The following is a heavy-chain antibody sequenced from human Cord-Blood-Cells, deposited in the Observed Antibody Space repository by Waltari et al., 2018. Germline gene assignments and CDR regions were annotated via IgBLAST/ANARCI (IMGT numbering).Heavy chain of an antibody. CDR2: TIPICVTA. J-gene: IGHJ2*01. D-gene: IGHD7-27*01. CDR3: ASRTGEAGDWYFDL. CDR1: GGTFSSYA. V-gene: IGHV1-69*12. Sequence: QVQLVQSGAEVKKPGSSVKVSCKASGGTFSSYAISWVRQAPGQGLVWMGGTIPICVTANTARKFKGRVTITADECTSPAYMELSSLRSEDTAVYYCASRTGEAGDWYFDLWGRGTLVTVSS.